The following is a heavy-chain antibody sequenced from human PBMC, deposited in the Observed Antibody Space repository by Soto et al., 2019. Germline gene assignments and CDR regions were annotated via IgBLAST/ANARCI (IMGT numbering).Heavy chain of an antibody. J-gene: IGHJ3*02. Sequence: QVQLQQWGAGLLKPSETLSLTCAVYGGFVSSGSYYWSWIRQPPGKGLVWIGEMSHSGGTHFNPSLKSRVTISVDTSKNQFSLKMSSVNAADTALYYCARVERGTATTVVDAFDIWGPGTMVTVSS. CDR3: ARVERGTATTVVDAFDI. V-gene: IGHV4-34*01. D-gene: IGHD1-1*01. CDR2: MSHSGGT. CDR1: GGFVSSGSYY.